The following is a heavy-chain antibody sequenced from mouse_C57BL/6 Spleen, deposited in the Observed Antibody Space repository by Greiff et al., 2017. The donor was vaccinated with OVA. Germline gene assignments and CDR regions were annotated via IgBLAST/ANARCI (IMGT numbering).Heavy chain of an antibody. CDR3: AQAYYSNYVLAY. V-gene: IGHV1-82*01. CDR2: IYPGDGDT. D-gene: IGHD2-5*01. CDR1: GYAFSSSW. Sequence: VQLQQSGPELVKPGASVKISCKASGYAFSSSWMNWVKQRPGKGLEWIGRIYPGDGDTNYNGKFKGKATLTADKSSSTAYMQLSSLTSEDSAVYFCAQAYYSNYVLAYWGQGTLVTVSA. J-gene: IGHJ3*01.